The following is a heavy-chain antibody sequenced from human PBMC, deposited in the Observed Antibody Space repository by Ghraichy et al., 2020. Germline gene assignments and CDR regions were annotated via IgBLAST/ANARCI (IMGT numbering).Heavy chain of an antibody. D-gene: IGHD3-3*01. Sequence: ASVKVSCKASGYTFTSYYMHWVRQAPGQGLEWMGIINPSGGSTSYAQKFQGRVTMTRDTSTSTVYMELSSLRSEDTAVYYCARGRFLEWLLFHYYYHMDVWGKGTTVTVSS. CDR1: GYTFTSYY. J-gene: IGHJ6*03. CDR2: INPSGGST. V-gene: IGHV1-46*01. CDR3: ARGRFLEWLLFHYYYHMDV.